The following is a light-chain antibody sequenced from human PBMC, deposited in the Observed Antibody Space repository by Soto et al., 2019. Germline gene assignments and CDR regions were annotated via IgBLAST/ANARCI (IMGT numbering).Light chain of an antibody. J-gene: IGKJ2*01. CDR1: QNIRFW. Sequence: DIQMTQSPSSVSASVGDRVTMTCRASQNIRFWLAWYQQKPGKAPKMLITGASSLLSGVPSRFSGSGSGTDFTLTIASLQPEDFSTYYCQQSDSTPYTFGQGTKVEI. CDR2: GAS. CDR3: QQSDSTPYT. V-gene: IGKV1-12*01.